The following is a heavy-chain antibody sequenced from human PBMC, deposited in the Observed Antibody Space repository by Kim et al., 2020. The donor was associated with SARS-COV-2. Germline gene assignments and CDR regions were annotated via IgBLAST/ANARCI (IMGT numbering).Heavy chain of an antibody. D-gene: IGHD5-12*01. CDR2: ISSSSSYI. CDR3: ARVPKWLRFGNYYYYGMDV. Sequence: GGSLRLSCAASGFTFSSYSMIWVRQAPGKGLEWVSSISSSSSYIYYADSVKGRFTISRDNAKNSLYLQMNSLRAEDTAVYYCARVPKWLRFGNYYYYGMDVWGQGTTVTVSS. J-gene: IGHJ6*02. V-gene: IGHV3-21*01. CDR1: GFTFSSYS.